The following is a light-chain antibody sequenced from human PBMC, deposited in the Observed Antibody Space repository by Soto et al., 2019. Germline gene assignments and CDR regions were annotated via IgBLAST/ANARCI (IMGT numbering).Light chain of an antibody. CDR1: QTISSW. CDR3: QHYNSYSET. V-gene: IGKV1-5*03. J-gene: IGKJ1*01. Sequence: DIQMTQSPSTLSAPLGDRVTITLRASQTISSWLAWYQQKPGKAPKLLIYKASTLKSGVPSRFSGSGSGTEFTLTISSLQPDDFATYYCQHYNSYSETFGQGTKVDIK. CDR2: KAS.